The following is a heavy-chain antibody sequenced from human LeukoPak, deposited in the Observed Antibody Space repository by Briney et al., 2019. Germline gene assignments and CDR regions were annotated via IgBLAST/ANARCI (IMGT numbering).Heavy chain of an antibody. V-gene: IGHV4-4*07. CDR3: ARDFGIVGARALYYFDY. J-gene: IGHJ4*02. D-gene: IGHD1-26*01. CDR2: IYTSGST. CDR1: GGSISSYY. Sequence: SETLSLTXTVSGGSISSYYWSWIWQPAGKGLEWIGRIYTSGSTNYNPSLKSRVTMSVDTSKNQFSLKLSSVTAADTAVYYCARDFGIVGARALYYFDYWGQGTLVTVSS.